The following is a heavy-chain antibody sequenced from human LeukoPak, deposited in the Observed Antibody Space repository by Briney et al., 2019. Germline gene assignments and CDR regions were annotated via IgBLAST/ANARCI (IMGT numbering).Heavy chain of an antibody. CDR1: EYTFTAYY. D-gene: IGHD6-19*01. Sequence: GASVKVSCKASEYTFTAYYMHWVRQAPGQGLEWMGWINPNSGGTNYAQKFQGRVTMTRDTSISTAYMELSRLRSDDTAVYYCAREVKGYSSGWSAFDIWGQGTMVTVSS. V-gene: IGHV1-2*02. J-gene: IGHJ3*02. CDR3: AREVKGYSSGWSAFDI. CDR2: INPNSGGT.